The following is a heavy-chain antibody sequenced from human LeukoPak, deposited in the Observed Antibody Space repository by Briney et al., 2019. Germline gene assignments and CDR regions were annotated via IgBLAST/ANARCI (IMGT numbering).Heavy chain of an antibody. CDR2: INADEDRA. Sequence: PGGSLRLSCAASGFTFSDYWMHWVRQAPGKGLVWVSHINADEDRAAYAYSMKGRFTISRDNAQNSLYLQMNSLRVEDTAVYYCARMQPAYTNRFDSWGQGTQVTVSS. CDR3: ARMQPAYTNRFDS. CDR1: GFTFSDYW. V-gene: IGHV3-74*01. J-gene: IGHJ5*01. D-gene: IGHD1-14*01.